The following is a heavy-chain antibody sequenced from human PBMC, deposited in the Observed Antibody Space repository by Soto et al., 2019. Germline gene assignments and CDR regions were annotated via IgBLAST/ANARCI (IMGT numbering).Heavy chain of an antibody. CDR3: ARFPSGRDPNWFDP. CDR1: GYSFANYW. D-gene: IGHD1-26*01. J-gene: IGHJ5*02. CDR2: IYPDDSDT. V-gene: IGHV5-51*03. Sequence: PGESLKLSCKASGYSFANYWIGWVRQMPGKGLELMGIIYPDDSDTRYSPSFQGQVTISADKSITTAYLQWSSLKASDTAMYYCARFPSGRDPNWFDPWGQGTLVTVSS.